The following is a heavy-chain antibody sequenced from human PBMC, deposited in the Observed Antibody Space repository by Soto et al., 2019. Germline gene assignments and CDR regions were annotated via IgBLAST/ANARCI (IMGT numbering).Heavy chain of an antibody. CDR2: INHSGST. J-gene: IGHJ6*02. Sequence: LSLTCAVYGGSFSGYYWSWIRQPPGKGLEWIGEINHSGSTNYNPSLKSRVTISVDTSKNQFSLKLSSVTAADTAVYYCARGRNGMDVWGQGTTVTVSS. CDR3: ARGRNGMDV. V-gene: IGHV4-34*01. CDR1: GGSFSGYY.